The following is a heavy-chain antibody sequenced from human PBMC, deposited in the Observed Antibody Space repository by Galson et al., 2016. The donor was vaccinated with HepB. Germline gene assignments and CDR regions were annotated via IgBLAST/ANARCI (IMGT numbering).Heavy chain of an antibody. CDR2: IFTDGSGT. CDR3: GRGSKYGFDM. J-gene: IGHJ3*02. V-gene: IGHV3-74*01. CDR1: GFTFSAYP. Sequence: SLRLSCAASGFTFSAYPMHWVRQAPGKGLVWTSRIFTDGSGTLYADSVKGRFTISRDNAKNTLFLQMNSLRADDTAVYYCGRGSKYGFDMWGQGTMVTVSS.